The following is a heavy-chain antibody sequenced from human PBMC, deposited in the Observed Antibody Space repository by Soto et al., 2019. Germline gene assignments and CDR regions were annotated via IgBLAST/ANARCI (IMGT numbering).Heavy chain of an antibody. CDR2: IPYDGSNK. CDR3: ARDQTYYYDGSGYYGMDY. CDR1: GFTFSRYD. J-gene: IGHJ4*02. V-gene: IGHV3-30-3*01. Sequence: QVQLVESGGGVVQPGRSLRLSCAASGFTFSRYDMHWVRQAPGKGLEWVAVIPYDGSNKYYPDSVQGRFTIFRDNSKNTLYLQMNSLRAEDTALYYCARDQTYYYDGSGYYGMDYWGQGTLVTVSS. D-gene: IGHD3-22*01.